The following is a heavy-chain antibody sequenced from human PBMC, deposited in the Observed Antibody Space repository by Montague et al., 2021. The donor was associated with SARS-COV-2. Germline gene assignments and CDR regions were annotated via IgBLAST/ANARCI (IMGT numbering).Heavy chain of an antibody. CDR2: ISYDGSNK. J-gene: IGHJ6*02. D-gene: IGHD1-26*01. CDR3: ARDPSGSDYNGMDV. V-gene: IGHV3-30*04. CDR1: GFTFSSYA. Sequence: SLRLSCAASGFTFSSYAMHWVRPAPGKGLEWVAAISYDGSNKYYADSVKGRFTISRDNSKNTLYLQMNSLRAEDTAEYYCARDPSGSDYNGMDVWGQGPTVTVSS.